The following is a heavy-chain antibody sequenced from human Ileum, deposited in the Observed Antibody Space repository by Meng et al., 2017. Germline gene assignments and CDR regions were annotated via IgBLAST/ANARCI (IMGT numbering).Heavy chain of an antibody. V-gene: IGHV4-30-4*01. CDR2: IFYTGAT. CDR3: VSERRRSYFFDY. CDR1: GGSITSGDYY. J-gene: IGHJ4*02. Sequence: QVQLQESGPGLVKPAQTLYLNCTVSGGSITSGDYYWSWIRQPPGKGLGWIGYIFYTGATYSNPSLKNRVTVSLDTSKSQFSLKLSSVTAADTAIYYCVSERRRSYFFDYWGQGTLVTVSS.